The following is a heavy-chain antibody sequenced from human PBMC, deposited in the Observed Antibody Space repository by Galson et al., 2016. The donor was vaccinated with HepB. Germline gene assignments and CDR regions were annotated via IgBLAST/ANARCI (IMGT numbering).Heavy chain of an antibody. V-gene: IGHV3-53*01. CDR1: GFSVSSTY. D-gene: IGHD6-13*01. Sequence: SLRLSCAVSGFSVSSTYMTWVRQAPGKGLEWVSFIYAGGSIYYGDSVKGRFTISRDNSKNTLYLQMNSLRVEDTAVYYCVRDSAAAWGFFDHWGQGSLVTVSS. CDR2: IYAGGSI. CDR3: VRDSAAAWGFFDH. J-gene: IGHJ4*02.